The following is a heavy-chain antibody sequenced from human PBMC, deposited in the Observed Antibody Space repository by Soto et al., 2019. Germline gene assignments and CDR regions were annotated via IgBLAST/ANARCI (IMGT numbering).Heavy chain of an antibody. Sequence: SGTLSLTSPLLFFSIDNSYWGWIRQPPGKGLEWIGYIFYSGTTNYNPSLESRATISVDTSKSQSSLKLSSVITADTAVYYCARTFRYSGSYLDYFDYWGQG. CDR3: ARTFRYSGSYLDYFDY. J-gene: IGHJ4*02. D-gene: IGHD1-26*01. CDR2: IFYSGTT. CDR1: FFSIDNSY. V-gene: IGHV4-59*07.